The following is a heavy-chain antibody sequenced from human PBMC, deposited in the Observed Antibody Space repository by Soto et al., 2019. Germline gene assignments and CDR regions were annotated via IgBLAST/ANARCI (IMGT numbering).Heavy chain of an antibody. CDR2: ISSGSGTI. D-gene: IGHD3-10*01. V-gene: IGHV3-48*02. Sequence: EVQLVDSGGGLVQPGGSLRLSCVASGFTSSTYSMNWVRQAPGKGLEWVSYISSGSGTIYYADSVKGRFTISRDNAKNSKFLQMKSLRDEDTAVYYCARASGSGTLYDMDVWGQGTTVTVSS. J-gene: IGHJ6*02. CDR3: ARASGSGTLYDMDV. CDR1: GFTSSTYS.